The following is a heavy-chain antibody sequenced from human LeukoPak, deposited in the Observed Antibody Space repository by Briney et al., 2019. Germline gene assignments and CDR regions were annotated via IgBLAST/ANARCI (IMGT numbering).Heavy chain of an antibody. D-gene: IGHD3-22*01. V-gene: IGHV1-2*02. CDR1: GYSFTDYY. Sequence: ASGKVSCKAAGYSFTDYYMHWVRQAPGQGLEWMGWINPNSGDTNFAQKFQGRVTMTRDTSISTVYMELSRLRSDDTAVFYCARGYYDSSDFEYFQHWGQGTLVTVSS. CDR2: INPNSGDT. J-gene: IGHJ1*01. CDR3: ARGYYDSSDFEYFQH.